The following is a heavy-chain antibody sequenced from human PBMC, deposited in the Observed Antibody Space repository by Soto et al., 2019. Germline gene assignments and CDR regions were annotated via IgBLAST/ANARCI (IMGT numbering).Heavy chain of an antibody. V-gene: IGHV4-59*01. CDR1: GGSISSYY. CDR2: IYYSGST. J-gene: IGHJ3*02. Sequence: PSETLSLTCTVSGGSISSYYWSWIRQPPGKGLEWIGYIYYSGSTNYNPSLKSRVTISVDTSKNQFSLKLSSVTAADTAVYYCARVLYYYDSSGYRGDAFDICGQGTMVIVSS. CDR3: ARVLYYYDSSGYRGDAFDI. D-gene: IGHD3-22*01.